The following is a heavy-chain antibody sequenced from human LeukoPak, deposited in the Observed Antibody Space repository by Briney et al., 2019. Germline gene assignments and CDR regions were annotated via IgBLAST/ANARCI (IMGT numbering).Heavy chain of an antibody. CDR2: IIPIFGTA. V-gene: IGHV1-69*05. D-gene: IGHD3-10*01. CDR3: AGGLLGGLAHQRGSDWFDP. CDR1: GGTFSSYA. J-gene: IGHJ5*02. Sequence: SVKVSCKASGGTFSSYAISWVRQAPGQGLEWMGGIIPIFGTANYAQKFQGRVTITTDESTSTAYMELSSLRSEDTAVYYCAGGLLGGLAHQRGSDWFDPWGQGTLVTVSS.